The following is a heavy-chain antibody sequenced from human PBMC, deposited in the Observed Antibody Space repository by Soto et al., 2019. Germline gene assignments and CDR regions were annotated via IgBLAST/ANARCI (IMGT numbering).Heavy chain of an antibody. CDR3: ATAGNYDSSGRDF. J-gene: IGHJ4*02. Sequence: ASVKVSCKAFGFIFNNYAISWVRQAPGQGLEWMGWISANSGNTNYAQKLQGRVTMTTDTSTSTAYMELRSLRSDDTAAYYCATAGNYDSSGRDFWGQGTLVTVSS. CDR2: ISANSGNT. D-gene: IGHD3-22*01. CDR1: GFIFNNYA. V-gene: IGHV1-18*04.